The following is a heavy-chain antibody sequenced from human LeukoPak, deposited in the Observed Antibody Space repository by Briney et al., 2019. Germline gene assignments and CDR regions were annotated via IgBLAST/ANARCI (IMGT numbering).Heavy chain of an antibody. Sequence: ASVKVSCKASGYTFTSYYMHWVRQAPGQGHEWMGIINPNGGSTSYAQKFQGRVTMTRDTSTSTAYMELSSQRSEDTAVYYCAREGVYGDYSVEPPIQDDYWGQGTLVTVSS. CDR2: INPNGGST. CDR1: GYTFTSYY. CDR3: AREGVYGDYSVEPPIQDDY. V-gene: IGHV1-46*01. J-gene: IGHJ4*02. D-gene: IGHD4-17*01.